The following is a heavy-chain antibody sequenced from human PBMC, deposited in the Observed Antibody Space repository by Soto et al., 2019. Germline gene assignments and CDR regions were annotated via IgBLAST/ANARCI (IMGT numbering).Heavy chain of an antibody. D-gene: IGHD1-26*01. CDR3: ARGDRGAFDL. CDR2: IHSDGNST. CDR1: GFTFSYYW. J-gene: IGHJ3*01. Sequence: EVQLLESGGGLVQPGESLRLSCAASGFTFSYYWMHWVRQAPGMGLVWVSRIHSDGNSTTYADSVKGRFTISRDNARNTLYLQMNSLRAEDTAVYYCARGDRGAFDLWGQGTVVTVSS. V-gene: IGHV3-74*01.